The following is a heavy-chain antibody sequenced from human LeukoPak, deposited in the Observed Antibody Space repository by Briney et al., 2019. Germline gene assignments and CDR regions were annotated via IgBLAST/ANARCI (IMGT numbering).Heavy chain of an antibody. CDR3: VRIYYGPDY. J-gene: IGHJ4*02. V-gene: IGHV1-2*02. Sequence: ASVKVSCKASGYIFTPHYIHWVRQAPGQGLEWMGWINPTNGVTNYAQKFQGRVTMTRDTSITTAYMELSSLRSGDTAVYYCVRIYYGPDYWGQGTLVTVSS. CDR2: INPTNGVT. D-gene: IGHD4-17*01. CDR1: GYIFTPHY.